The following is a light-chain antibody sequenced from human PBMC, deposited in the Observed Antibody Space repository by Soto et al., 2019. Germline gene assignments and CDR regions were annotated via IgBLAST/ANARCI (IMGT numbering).Light chain of an antibody. J-gene: IGKJ3*01. CDR2: DAS. CDR3: QEYDILPPA. V-gene: IGKV1-33*01. CDR1: QDINKY. Sequence: DIQMTQSPSSLSASVGDRVTITCQASQDINKYLNWYQQKPGKAPKLLIYDASNLETGDPSRLSGSGSGTDFTFTISRLQPEDIATYYCQEYDILPPAFGPGTKVYIK.